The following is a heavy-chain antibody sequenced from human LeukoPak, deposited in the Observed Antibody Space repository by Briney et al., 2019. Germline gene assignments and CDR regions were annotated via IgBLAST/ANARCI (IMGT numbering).Heavy chain of an antibody. Sequence: PGGSLRLSCAASGFTFSSYEMNWVRQAPGKGLEWVSYISSSGSTIYYADSVKGRFTVSRDNSKNTLYLQMNSLRAEDTAVYYCARDLGGWLQSAFDYWGQGTLVTVPS. CDR2: ISSSGSTI. CDR1: GFTFSSYE. D-gene: IGHD5-24*01. J-gene: IGHJ4*02. CDR3: ARDLGGWLQSAFDY. V-gene: IGHV3-48*03.